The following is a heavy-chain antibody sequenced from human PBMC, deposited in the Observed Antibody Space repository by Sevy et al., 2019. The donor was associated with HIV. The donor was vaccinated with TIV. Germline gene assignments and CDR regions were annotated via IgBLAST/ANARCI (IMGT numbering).Heavy chain of an antibody. Sequence: SETLSLTCTVSGGSITSLYWNWIRQPPGKGLEWIANIYYNGHSNYNPSLKSRVTLSLDTSKNQFSLRLSSVNAADTAMYYCAGENAWGRGYSWGQGTLVTVSS. J-gene: IGHJ4*02. CDR1: GGSITSLY. CDR3: AGENAWGRGYS. D-gene: IGHD1-26*01. CDR2: IYYNGHS. V-gene: IGHV4-59*08.